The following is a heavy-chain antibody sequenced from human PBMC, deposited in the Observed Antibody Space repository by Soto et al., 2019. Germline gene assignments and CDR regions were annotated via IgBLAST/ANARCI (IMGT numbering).Heavy chain of an antibody. CDR1: GFSFRSYG. CDR3: ARRFGNGDYDYYYGMDV. D-gene: IGHD3-10*01. J-gene: IGHJ6*02. V-gene: IGHV3-33*01. Sequence: GGSLRLSCAASGFSFRSYGMHWVRQAPGKGLDWVALIWYDGSNKYYADSVKGRFSISRDNSKNTLFLQMNSLRAEDTAVYYCARRFGNGDYDYYYGMDVWGQGTTVTVSS. CDR2: IWYDGSNK.